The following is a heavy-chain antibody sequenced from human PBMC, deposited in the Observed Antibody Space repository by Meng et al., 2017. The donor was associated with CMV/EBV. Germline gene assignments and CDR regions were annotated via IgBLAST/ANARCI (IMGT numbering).Heavy chain of an antibody. D-gene: IGHD3-10*01. CDR3: ASGKYYYGSGSYYNPYY. J-gene: IGHJ4*02. CDR2: IYYSGST. V-gene: IGHV4-61*01. CDR1: GGSVSSGSYY. Sequence: GSLRLSCTVSGGSVSSGSYYWSWIRQPPGKGLEWIGYIYYSGSTNYNPSLKSRVTISVDTSKNQFSLKLSSVTAADTAVYYCASGKYYYGSGSYYNPYYWGQGTLVTVSS.